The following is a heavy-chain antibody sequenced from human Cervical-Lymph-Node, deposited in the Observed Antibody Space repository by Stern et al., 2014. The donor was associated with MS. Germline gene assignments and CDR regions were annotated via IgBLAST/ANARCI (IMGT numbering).Heavy chain of an antibody. V-gene: IGHV3-33*01. CDR3: ATSTASDAFDI. CDR1: GLTFSTSV. CDR2: IWNDGGKE. D-gene: IGHD2/OR15-2a*01. Sequence: QVQLVQSGGGVVQPGRSLRLSCVASGLTFSTSVMHWVRQAPGKGLAWLTVIWNDGGKEHFTESVKGRFSTSRDTAKNTLHLQMSSLRAEDTAVYFCATSTASDAFDIWGQGTLVTVSS. J-gene: IGHJ3*02.